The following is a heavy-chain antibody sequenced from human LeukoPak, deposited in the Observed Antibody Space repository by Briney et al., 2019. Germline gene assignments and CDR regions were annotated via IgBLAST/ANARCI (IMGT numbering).Heavy chain of an antibody. CDR1: GGSISSYY. CDR2: IYYSGST. D-gene: IGHD6-6*01. V-gene: IGHV4-59*01. Sequence: PSETLSLTCTVSGGSISSYYWGWIRQPPGKGLEWLGYIYYSGSTNYNPSLKSRVTISVDTSKNQFSLKLSSVTAADTAVYYCARGGPHTSIAARKVNFDYWGQGTLVTVSS. J-gene: IGHJ4*02. CDR3: ARGGPHTSIAARKVNFDY.